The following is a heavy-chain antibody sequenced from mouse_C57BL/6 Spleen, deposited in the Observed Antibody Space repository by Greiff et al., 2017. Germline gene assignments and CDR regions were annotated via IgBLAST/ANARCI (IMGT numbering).Heavy chain of an antibody. CDR2: IRNKANGYTT. CDR3: ARYDFYYYAMDY. V-gene: IGHV7-3*01. CDR1: GFTFTDYY. Sequence: EVMLVESGGGLVQPGGSLSLSCAASGFTFTDYYMSWVRQPPGKALEWLGFIRNKANGYTTEYSASVKGRFTISRDNSQIILYLQMNALRAEDSATYYCARYDFYYYAMDYWGQGTSVTVSS. J-gene: IGHJ4*01.